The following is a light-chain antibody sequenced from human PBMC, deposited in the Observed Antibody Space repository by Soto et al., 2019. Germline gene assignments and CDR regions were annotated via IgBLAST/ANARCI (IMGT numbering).Light chain of an antibody. CDR1: QNISNY. J-gene: IGKJ5*01. Sequence: IVLTQSPATLSVSPGARATLSCRASQNISNYLIWYQQKPGQAPRLLIYGASSRATGIPDRFSGSGSGTDFTLTISRLEPEDFAVYYCQQYGSSPPITFGQGTRLEIK. CDR2: GAS. CDR3: QQYGSSPPIT. V-gene: IGKV3-20*01.